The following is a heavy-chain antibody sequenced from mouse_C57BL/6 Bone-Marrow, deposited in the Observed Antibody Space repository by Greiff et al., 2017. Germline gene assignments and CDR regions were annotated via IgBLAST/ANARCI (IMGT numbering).Heavy chain of an antibody. J-gene: IGHJ3*01. CDR1: GYTFTSYW. CDR2: IDPSDSDT. V-gene: IGHV1-52*01. CDR3: AIYYDYVFFAY. Sequence: QVQLQQPGAELVRPGSSVKLSCKASGYTFTSYWMNWVKQRPIQGLEWIGNIDPSDSDTHYNQKFKDKATLTVDKSSSTAYMQLSSLTSEDSAVYCGAIYYDYVFFAYWGQGTLVTVSA. D-gene: IGHD2-4*01.